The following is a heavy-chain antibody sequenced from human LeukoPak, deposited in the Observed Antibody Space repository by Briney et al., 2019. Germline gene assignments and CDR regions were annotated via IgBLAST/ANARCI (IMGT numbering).Heavy chain of an antibody. CDR3: ARDRIAVARFDY. D-gene: IGHD6-19*01. Sequence: PGGSLRLSCAASGFTFSSYAIHWVRQAPGKGLEWVAVISYDGSNKYYADSVKGRFTISRDNSKNTLYLQMNSLRAEDTAVYYCARDRIAVARFDYWGQGTLDTVSS. J-gene: IGHJ4*02. V-gene: IGHV3-30-3*01. CDR2: ISYDGSNK. CDR1: GFTFSSYA.